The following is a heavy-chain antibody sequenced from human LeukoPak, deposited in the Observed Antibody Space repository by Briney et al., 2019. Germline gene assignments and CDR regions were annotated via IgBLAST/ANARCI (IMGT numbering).Heavy chain of an antibody. CDR3: AREGTGRYYYYYYIDV. D-gene: IGHD1-1*01. CDR1: GFTFSNYY. Sequence: GGSLRLSCAASGFTFSNYYMSWIRQAPGKGLEWVSYISSSGNPIYYADSVKGRFTISRDNAKNSLYLQMNSLRAEDTAVYFCAREGTGRYYYYYYIDVWGKGTTVTISS. CDR2: ISSSGNPI. V-gene: IGHV3-11*04. J-gene: IGHJ6*03.